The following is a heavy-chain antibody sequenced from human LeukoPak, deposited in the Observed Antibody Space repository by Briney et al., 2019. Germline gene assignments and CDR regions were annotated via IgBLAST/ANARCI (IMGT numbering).Heavy chain of an antibody. CDR2: ISGGGGST. V-gene: IGHV3-64*02. CDR3: ARSRDFDY. Sequence: GESLRLSCAASGFTFSSYAIHWVRQAPGKGLEYVSAISGGGGSTHYVDSVKGRFTISRDKSKNTVYLQMGSLRAEDTAVYYCARSRDFDYWGQGTLVTVSP. J-gene: IGHJ4*02. CDR1: GFTFSSYA.